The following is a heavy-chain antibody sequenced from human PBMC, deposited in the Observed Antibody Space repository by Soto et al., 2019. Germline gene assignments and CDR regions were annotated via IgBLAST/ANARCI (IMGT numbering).Heavy chain of an antibody. CDR2: IYYDGNT. V-gene: IGHV4-39*02. Sequence: QPQLRESGPGLVKPSETLSLTCTVSNGSISSSISYWGWIRQPPGGGLAWIGSIYYDGNTYYNPSLQSRVRVSVDTSTKQLALKPRAGTAAAAAVGYCAGDPKGLCFGDGPHYWGEGTLVTVSS. CDR3: AGDPKGLCFGDGPHY. J-gene: IGHJ4*02. CDR1: NGSISSSISY. D-gene: IGHD3-10*01.